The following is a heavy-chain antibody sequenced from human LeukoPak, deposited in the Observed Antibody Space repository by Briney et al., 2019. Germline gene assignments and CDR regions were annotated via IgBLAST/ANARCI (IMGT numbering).Heavy chain of an antibody. V-gene: IGHV4-59*12. CDR2: LYYRGST. J-gene: IGHJ4*02. Sequence: SETLSLTCTVSGGSISSYYWSWIRQPPGKGLEWIGYLYYRGSTTYNPSLKSRVTISIDTSKNQFSLKLSSVTAADTAVYYCARITYCSSTSCTYYFDYWGQGTLVTVSS. D-gene: IGHD2-2*01. CDR3: ARITYCSSTSCTYYFDY. CDR1: GGSISSYY.